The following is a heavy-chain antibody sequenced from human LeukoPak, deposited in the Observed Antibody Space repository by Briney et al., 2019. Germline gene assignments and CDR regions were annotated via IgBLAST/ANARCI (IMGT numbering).Heavy chain of an antibody. V-gene: IGHV1-2*06. CDR3: ARVFLPQDYDFWSGYLYYFDY. J-gene: IGHJ4*02. D-gene: IGHD3-3*01. CDR1: GYTFTGYY. CDR2: INPNSGGT. Sequence: GASVKVSCKASGYTFTGYYMHWVRQAPGQGLEWMGRINPNSGGTNYAQKFQGRVTMTRDTSISTAYMELSRLRSDDTAVYYCARVFLPQDYDFWSGYLYYFDYWGQGTLVTVSS.